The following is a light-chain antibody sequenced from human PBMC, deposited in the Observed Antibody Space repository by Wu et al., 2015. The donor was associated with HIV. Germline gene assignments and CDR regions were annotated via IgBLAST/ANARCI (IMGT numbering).Light chain of an antibody. J-gene: IGKJ5*01. V-gene: IGKV3-15*01. Sequence: EIVMTQSPATLSVSPGESATLSCRASQSVSSNLAWYQQTPGQAPRLLIYGASTRATGIPARFSGSESGTEFTLTISSLQSEDFAVYYCQQYNSWITFGQGTQLEIK. CDR3: QQYNSWIT. CDR1: QSVSSN. CDR2: GAS.